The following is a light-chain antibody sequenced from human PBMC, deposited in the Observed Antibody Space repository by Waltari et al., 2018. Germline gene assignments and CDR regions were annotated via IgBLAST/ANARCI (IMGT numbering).Light chain of an antibody. J-gene: IGLJ1*01. V-gene: IGLV2-23*02. Sequence: QSALTQPASVSGTPGQSITISCTGTNSDVGNYNLVSWYQHHPGEAPKLMICEVIKRPSGVSNRFSGSKSGNTASLTISGLQAEDEADYYCCSYAGSYTFVFGVGTKVSVV. CDR2: EVI. CDR3: CSYAGSYTFV. CDR1: NSDVGNYNL.